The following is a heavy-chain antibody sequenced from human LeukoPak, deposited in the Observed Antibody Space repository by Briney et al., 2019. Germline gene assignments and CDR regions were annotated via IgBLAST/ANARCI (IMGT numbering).Heavy chain of an antibody. J-gene: IGHJ6*03. D-gene: IGHD3-10*01. CDR1: GFTFSDYY. Sequence: PGGSLRLSCAASGFTFSDYYMSWIRQAPGKGLEWVSYISSSGSIIYYADSVKGRFTISRDNAKNSLYLQMNSLRAEDTAVYYCARDPMTPPGGYYYMDVWGKGTTVTVSS. CDR2: ISSSGSII. V-gene: IGHV3-11*04. CDR3: ARDPMTPPGGYYYMDV.